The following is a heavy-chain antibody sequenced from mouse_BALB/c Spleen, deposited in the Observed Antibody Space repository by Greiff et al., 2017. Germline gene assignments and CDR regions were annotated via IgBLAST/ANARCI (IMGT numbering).Heavy chain of an antibody. CDR3: TREYYAGTEY. Sequence: VKLMESGPGLVAPSQSLSITCTVSGFSLTSYGVHWVRQPPGKGLEWLGVIWAGGSTNYNSALMSRLSISKDNSKSQVFLKMNSLQTDDTAMYYCTREYYAGTEYWGQGTSVTVSS. CDR2: IWAGGST. V-gene: IGHV2-9*02. J-gene: IGHJ4*01. CDR1: GFSLTSYG. D-gene: IGHD1-1*02.